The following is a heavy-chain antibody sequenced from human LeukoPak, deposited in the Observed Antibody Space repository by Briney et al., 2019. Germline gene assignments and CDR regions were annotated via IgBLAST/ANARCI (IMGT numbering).Heavy chain of an antibody. V-gene: IGHV4-30-2*01. Sequence: PSETLSLTCAVSGGSISSGGYSWSWIRQPPGKGLEWIGYIYHSGSTYYNPSLKSRVTISVDRSKNQFSLKLSSVTAADTAVYYCASAPNDYGGIFDYWGQGTLVTVSS. CDR1: GGSISSGGYS. CDR3: ASAPNDYGGIFDY. D-gene: IGHD4-23*01. CDR2: IYHSGST. J-gene: IGHJ4*02.